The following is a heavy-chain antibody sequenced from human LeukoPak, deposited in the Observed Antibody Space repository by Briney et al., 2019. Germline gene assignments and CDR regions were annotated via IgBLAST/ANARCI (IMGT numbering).Heavy chain of an antibody. D-gene: IGHD2-15*01. V-gene: IGHV4-39*07. Sequence: SETLSLTCTVSGGSISSSSYYWGWIRQPPGKGLEWIGSIYYSGSTYYNPSLKSRVTISVGTSKNQFSLKLSSVTAADTAVYYCARDSSCSGGSCYGQSDYWGQGTLVTVSS. CDR1: GGSISSSSYY. CDR2: IYYSGST. CDR3: ARDSSCSGGSCYGQSDY. J-gene: IGHJ4*02.